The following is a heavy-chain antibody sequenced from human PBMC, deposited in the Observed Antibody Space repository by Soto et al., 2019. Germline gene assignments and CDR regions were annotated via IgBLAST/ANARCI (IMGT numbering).Heavy chain of an antibody. CDR3: AHRLLNTFLGIVTTTSIYLDY. CDR1: GFSLTTSGVG. V-gene: IGHV2-5*02. Sequence: QITLKESGPALVKPTQTLTLTCTFSGFSLTTSGVGVGWIRQPPGKAPEWLALIYWDDDKRYKSSLETRITITKDTFKNQLVLTTPNMDPADTATYYCAHRLLNTFLGIVTTTSIYLDYWGPGIPVSVSS. CDR2: IYWDDDK. D-gene: IGHD2-15*01. J-gene: IGHJ4*02.